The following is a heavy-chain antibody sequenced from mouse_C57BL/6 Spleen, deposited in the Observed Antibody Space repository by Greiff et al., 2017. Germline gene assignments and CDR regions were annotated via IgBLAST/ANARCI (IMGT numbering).Heavy chain of an antibody. D-gene: IGHD2-4*01. V-gene: IGHV7-3*01. CDR3: ARSIYYEYLKAMDY. CDR1: GFTFTDYY. Sequence: EVKLMESGGGLVQPGGSLSLSCAASGFTFTDYYMNWVRQPPGKALEWLGFIRNKANGYTTEYSASVKGRFTISRDNSQSILYLQMNALRAEDSATYYCARSIYYEYLKAMDYWGQGTSVTVSS. J-gene: IGHJ4*01. CDR2: IRNKANGYTT.